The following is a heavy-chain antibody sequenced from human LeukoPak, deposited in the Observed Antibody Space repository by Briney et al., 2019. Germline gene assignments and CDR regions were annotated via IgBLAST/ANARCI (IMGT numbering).Heavy chain of an antibody. CDR1: GYTFTSYY. V-gene: IGHV1-46*01. D-gene: IGHD3-3*01. CDR2: INPSGGST. Sequence: ASVKVSCKASGYTFTSYYMHWVRLAPGQGLEWMGIINPSGGSTSYAQKFQGRVAMTRDTSTSTVYMELSSLRSEDTAVYYCARDPYYDFWSGDTHFDYWGQGTLVTVSS. J-gene: IGHJ4*02. CDR3: ARDPYYDFWSGDTHFDY.